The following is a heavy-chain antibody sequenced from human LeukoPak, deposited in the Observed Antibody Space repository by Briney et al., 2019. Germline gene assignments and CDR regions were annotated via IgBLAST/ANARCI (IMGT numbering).Heavy chain of an antibody. J-gene: IGHJ3*02. CDR1: GYTFTSYD. D-gene: IGHD3-22*01. CDR2: MNPNSGNT. V-gene: IGHV1-8*03. Sequence: ASVKVSCKASGYTFTSYDINWVRQATGQGLEWMGWMNPNSGNTGYAQKFQGRVTITRNTSISTAYMELSSLRSEDTAVYYCARLSGYYYDDAFDIWGQGTMVTVST. CDR3: ARLSGYYYDDAFDI.